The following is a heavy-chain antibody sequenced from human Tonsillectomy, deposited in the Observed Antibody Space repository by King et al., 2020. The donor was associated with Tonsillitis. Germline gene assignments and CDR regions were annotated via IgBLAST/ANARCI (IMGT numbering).Heavy chain of an antibody. CDR1: EFSLNTNGVG. D-gene: IGHD3-10*01. V-gene: IGHV2-5*01. Sequence: TLKESGPTLVKPTQTLTLTCTFSEFSLNTNGVGVGWLRQPPGQALEWLALIYWKDDKRYSPSLRSRLTITKDTSKNQVVLTMTNMDPVDTATYYCEHYLFRYFDYGGQGTLGTGSS. CDR3: EHYLFRYFDY. J-gene: IGHJ4*02. CDR2: IYWKDDK.